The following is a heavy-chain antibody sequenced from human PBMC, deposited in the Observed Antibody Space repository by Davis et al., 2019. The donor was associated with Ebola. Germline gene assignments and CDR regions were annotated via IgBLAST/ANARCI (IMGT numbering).Heavy chain of an antibody. V-gene: IGHV3-74*01. CDR1: GFTFSRFW. CDR3: ARGHSSSWYSYYYGMDV. Sequence: HTGGSLRLSCAVSGFTFSRFWMHWVRQAPGKGLVWVSRINSDGSSTSYADSVKGRFTISRDNAKNTLYLQMNSLRAEDTAVYYCARGHSSSWYSYYYGMDVWGKGTTVTVSS. CDR2: INSDGSST. J-gene: IGHJ6*04. D-gene: IGHD6-13*01.